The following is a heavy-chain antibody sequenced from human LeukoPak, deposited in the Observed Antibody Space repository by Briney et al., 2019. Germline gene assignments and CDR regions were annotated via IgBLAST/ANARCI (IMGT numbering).Heavy chain of an antibody. J-gene: IGHJ5*02. CDR3: ARGGCSGGSCYSDMEWFDP. Sequence: SETLSLTCTVSGGPISSYYWSWIRQPPGKGLEWIGYIYYSGSTNYNPSLKSRVTISVDTSKNQFSLKLSSVTAADTAVYYCARGGCSGGSCYSDMEWFDPWGQGTLVTVSS. D-gene: IGHD2-15*01. CDR2: IYYSGST. CDR1: GGPISSYY. V-gene: IGHV4-59*12.